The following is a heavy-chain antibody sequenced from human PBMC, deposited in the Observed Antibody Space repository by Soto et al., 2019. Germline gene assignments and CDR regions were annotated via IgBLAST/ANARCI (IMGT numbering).Heavy chain of an antibody. Sequence: SETLSLTCTVSGGSISSGGYYWSWIRQHPGKGLEWIGYIYYSGSTYYNPSLKSRVTISVDTSKNQFSLKLSSVTAADTAVYYCARDNYYDSSGSIDYWGQGTLVTVSS. CDR2: IYYSGST. D-gene: IGHD3-22*01. CDR1: GGSISSGGYY. J-gene: IGHJ4*02. CDR3: ARDNYYDSSGSIDY. V-gene: IGHV4-31*03.